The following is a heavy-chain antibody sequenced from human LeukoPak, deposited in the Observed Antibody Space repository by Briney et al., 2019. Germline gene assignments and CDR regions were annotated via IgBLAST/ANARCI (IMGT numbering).Heavy chain of an antibody. Sequence: GSLRLSCAASGFTFSGYTMSWVRQAPGKGLEWVSAVSGSGDKTYYADSVKGRFTISRDNSKGTLYLQMNSLRAEDTALYYCARDFYDSSGYYYDYWGQGTLVTVSS. V-gene: IGHV3-23*01. CDR2: VSGSGDKT. CDR3: ARDFYDSSGYYYDY. D-gene: IGHD3-22*01. J-gene: IGHJ4*02. CDR1: GFTFSGYT.